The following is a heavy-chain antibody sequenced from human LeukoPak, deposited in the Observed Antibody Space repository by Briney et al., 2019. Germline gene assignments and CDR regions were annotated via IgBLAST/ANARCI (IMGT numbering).Heavy chain of an antibody. D-gene: IGHD3-10*01. CDR2: ISGSGGNT. V-gene: IGHV3-23*01. J-gene: IGHJ4*02. Sequence: GGSLRLSCASSGFTFINYVMSWLRQAPGKGLEWVSGISGSGGNTYYADSVKGRFTVSRDNSKNTLYLQMNSLRAEDTAVYYCAKEAFYYGSGSFMGYWGQGTLVTVSS. CDR1: GFTFINYV. CDR3: AKEAFYYGSGSFMGY.